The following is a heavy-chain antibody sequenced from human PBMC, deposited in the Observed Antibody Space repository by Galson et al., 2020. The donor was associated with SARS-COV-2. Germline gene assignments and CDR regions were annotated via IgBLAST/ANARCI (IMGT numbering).Heavy chain of an antibody. J-gene: IGHJ3*02. CDR2: ISSDGSNK. CDR3: ARGNDLNAFDI. Sequence: GGSLRLSCAASGFTFSSYAMHWVRQAPGKGLERVAVISSDGSNKYYADSVKGRFTISRDNYKNTMYLKMNSLRAEDTAVYYCARGNDLNAFDIWGQGTMVTVSS. V-gene: IGHV3-30*04. CDR1: GFTFSSYA.